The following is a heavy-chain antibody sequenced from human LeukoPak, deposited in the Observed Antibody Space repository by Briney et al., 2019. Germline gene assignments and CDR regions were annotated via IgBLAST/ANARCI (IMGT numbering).Heavy chain of an antibody. CDR2: IKQDGSEK. V-gene: IGHV3-7*01. D-gene: IGHD3-22*01. CDR3: AREDHYYDSSGYYGPQPKYFQH. J-gene: IGHJ1*01. CDR1: GFTFSSYW. Sequence: GGSLRLSCAASGFTFSSYWMSWVRQAPGKGLEWVANIKQDGSEKYYVDSVKGRFTISRDNAKNSLYLQMNSLRAEDTAVYYCAREDHYYDSSGYYGPQPKYFQHWGQGTLVTASS.